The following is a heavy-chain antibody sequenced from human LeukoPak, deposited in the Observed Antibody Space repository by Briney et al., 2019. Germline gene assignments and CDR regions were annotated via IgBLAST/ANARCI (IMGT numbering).Heavy chain of an antibody. CDR3: ATSAMITFGGVIARQRDNWFDP. Sequence: PSETLSLTCAVYSGSFSGYYWSWIRQPPGKGLEWIGEINHSGSTNYNPSLKSRVTISVDTSKNQFSLKLSSVTAADTAVYYCATSAMITFGGVIARQRDNWFDPWGQGTLVTVSS. D-gene: IGHD3-16*02. J-gene: IGHJ5*02. CDR2: INHSGST. V-gene: IGHV4-34*01. CDR1: SGSFSGYY.